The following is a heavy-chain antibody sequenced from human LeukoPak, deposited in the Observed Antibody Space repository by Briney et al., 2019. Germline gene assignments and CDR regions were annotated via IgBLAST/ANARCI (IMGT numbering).Heavy chain of an antibody. D-gene: IGHD4-11*01. J-gene: IGHJ4*02. Sequence: PGGSLRLSCATSGFIFSSYGMHWVRQAPGKGLEWVAFIRYDGSNKYYTDSVKGRFTIFRDNAKNTLYLQMNSLRAEDTAVYYCARDPGAYSNYGFDYWGQGNLVTVSS. CDR3: ARDPGAYSNYGFDY. V-gene: IGHV3-30*02. CDR2: IRYDGSNK. CDR1: GFIFSSYG.